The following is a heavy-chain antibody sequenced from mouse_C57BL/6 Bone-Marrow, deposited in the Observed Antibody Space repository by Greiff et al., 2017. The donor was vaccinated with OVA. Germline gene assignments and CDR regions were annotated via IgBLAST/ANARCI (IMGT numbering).Heavy chain of an antibody. J-gene: IGHJ4*01. V-gene: IGHV1-50*01. CDR1: GYTFTSYW. Sequence: QVQLQQPGAELVKPGASVKLSCKASGYTFTSYWMQWVKQRPGQGLEWIGEIDPSDSYTNYNQKFKGKATLTVDTSSSTAYMQLSSLTSEASAVYYCETDYSNFYAMDYWGQGTSVTVSS. CDR2: IDPSDSYT. D-gene: IGHD2-5*01. CDR3: ETDYSNFYAMDY.